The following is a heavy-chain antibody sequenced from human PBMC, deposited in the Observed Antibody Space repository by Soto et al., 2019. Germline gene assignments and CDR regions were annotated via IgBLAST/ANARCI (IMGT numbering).Heavy chain of an antibody. CDR3: AGASLYCSGGSCYPPFLRSGPPYSYSFCGMDF. V-gene: IGHV4-34*01. Sequence: PSETLSLTCAVYGGSFSGYYWSWIRQRPGKGLEWIGEINHSGSTNYNPSLKSRVTISVDTSKNQFSLKLSSVTAADTAVYYCAGASLYCSGGSCYPPFLRSGPPYSYSFCGMDFWGEVTAVPVP. CDR1: GGSFSGYY. D-gene: IGHD2-15*01. J-gene: IGHJ6*02. CDR2: INHSGST.